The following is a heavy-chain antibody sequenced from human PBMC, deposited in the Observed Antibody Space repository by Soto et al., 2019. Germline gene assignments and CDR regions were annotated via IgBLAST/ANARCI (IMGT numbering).Heavy chain of an antibody. D-gene: IGHD4-17*01. Sequence: GGSLILSCAASGFTFSSYAMSWVRQAPGKGLEWVSAISGSGGSTYYADSVKGRFTISRDNSKNTLYLQMNSLRAEDTAVYYCAKRSSTTVTTNYYYYGMDVWYQGTTVTVSS. CDR1: GFTFSSYA. V-gene: IGHV3-23*01. CDR2: ISGSGGST. CDR3: AKRSSTTVTTNYYYYGMDV. J-gene: IGHJ6*02.